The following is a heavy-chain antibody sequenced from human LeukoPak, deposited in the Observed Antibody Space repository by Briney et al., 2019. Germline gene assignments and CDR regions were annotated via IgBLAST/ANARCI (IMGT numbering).Heavy chain of an antibody. CDR3: ARFTVEQYYFDY. J-gene: IGHJ4*01. CDR2: IYHSGST. D-gene: IGHD4-23*01. Sequence: WVRQMPGKGLEWIGYIYHSGSTYYNPSLKSRVTISVDRSKNQFSLKLSSVTAADTAVYYCARFTVEQYYFDYXXXXXLXTASS. V-gene: IGHV4-30-2*01.